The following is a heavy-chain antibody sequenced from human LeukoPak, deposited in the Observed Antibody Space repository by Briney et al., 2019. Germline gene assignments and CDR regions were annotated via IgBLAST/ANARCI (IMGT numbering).Heavy chain of an antibody. Sequence: SVKVSCKTSGGTFNNYAISWVRQAPGQGLEWMGRVVPMFGIRNYPQTFRGRVNITADKATNTVYMELRSLRAEDTAMYYCATEPSRSYSFDHLDFWGLGTPVTVSS. CDR1: GGTFNNYA. CDR2: VVPMFGIR. D-gene: IGHD5-12*01. CDR3: ATEPSRSYSFDHLDF. J-gene: IGHJ4*01. V-gene: IGHV1-69*04.